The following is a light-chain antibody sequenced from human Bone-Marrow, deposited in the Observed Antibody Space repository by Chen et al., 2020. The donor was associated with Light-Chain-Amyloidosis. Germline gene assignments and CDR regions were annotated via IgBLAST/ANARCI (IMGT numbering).Light chain of an antibody. CDR2: EAD. CDR3: QSYHGSSQCV. CDR1: SGSIATNY. V-gene: IGLV6-57*01. J-gene: IGLJ3*02. Sequence: NFMLTQPHSVSESPGKTVIISCTRSSGSIATNYVQWYQPRPGSSPTTVIYEADQRPSGVPDRFSGSIDRSSNSASLTFSGRKTEDEADYYCQSYHGSSQCVFGGGNKLTV.